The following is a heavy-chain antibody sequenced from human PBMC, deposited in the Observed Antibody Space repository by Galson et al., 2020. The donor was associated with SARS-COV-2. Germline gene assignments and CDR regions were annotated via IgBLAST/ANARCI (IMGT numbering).Heavy chain of an antibody. D-gene: IGHD3-16*01. CDR2: IWYDGSNK. Sequence: TGGSLRLSCAASGFTFSSYGMHWVRQAPGKGLEWVAVIWYDGSNKYYADSVKGRFTISRDNSKNTLYRQMNSLRAEDTAVYYCARSEGEGNYYYYYGMDVWGQGTTVTVSS. J-gene: IGHJ6*02. CDR1: GFTFSSYG. CDR3: ARSEGEGNYYYYYGMDV. V-gene: IGHV3-33*01.